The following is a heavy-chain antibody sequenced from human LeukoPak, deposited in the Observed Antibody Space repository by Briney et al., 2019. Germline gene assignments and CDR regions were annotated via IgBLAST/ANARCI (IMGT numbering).Heavy chain of an antibody. CDR2: IYHSGST. Sequence: PSQTLSLTCAVSGGSISSGGYSWSWIRQPPGKGLEWIGYIYHSGSTYYNPSLKSRVTISVDTSKNQFSLKLSSVTAADTAVYYCARWRISGSYYFDYWGQGTLVTVSS. CDR3: ARWRISGSYYFDY. J-gene: IGHJ4*02. V-gene: IGHV4-30-2*01. CDR1: GGSISSGGYS. D-gene: IGHD1-26*01.